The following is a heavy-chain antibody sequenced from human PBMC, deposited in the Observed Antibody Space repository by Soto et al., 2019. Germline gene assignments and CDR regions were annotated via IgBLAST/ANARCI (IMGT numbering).Heavy chain of an antibody. CDR2: ISYDGSNK. D-gene: IGHD6-13*01. V-gene: IGHV3-30*04. CDR3: ARASSSWSRVRSTSYFDH. CDR1: KFTFSSYA. Sequence: QVQLVESGGGVVQPGRSLRPSCAASKFTFSSYAMHWVRQAPGKGLEWVAVISYDGSNKYYGDSVKGRFTISRDNSKNTLYLQMTSLRAEDTALYYCARASSSWSRVRSTSYFDHWGQGTLVTVSS. J-gene: IGHJ4*02.